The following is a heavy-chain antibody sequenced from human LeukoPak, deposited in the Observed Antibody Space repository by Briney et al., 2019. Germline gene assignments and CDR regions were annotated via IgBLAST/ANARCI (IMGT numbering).Heavy chain of an antibody. Sequence: SETLSLTCNVSGSSISSSSYFWDWIRQPPGKGLEWIGSLYYSGSTYYNPSLKSRVTISVDTSKNQFSLKLSSVTAADTAVYYCVRHFIVGATAWFDPWGQGTLVTVSS. V-gene: IGHV4-39*01. CDR3: VRHFIVGATAWFDP. CDR1: GSSISSSSYF. J-gene: IGHJ5*02. D-gene: IGHD1-26*01. CDR2: LYYSGST.